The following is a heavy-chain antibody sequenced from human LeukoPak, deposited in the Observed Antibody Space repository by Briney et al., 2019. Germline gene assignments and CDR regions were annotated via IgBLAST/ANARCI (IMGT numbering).Heavy chain of an antibody. CDR1: GFTFSSYS. J-gene: IGHJ3*02. Sequence: GGSLRLSCAASGFTFSSYSMNWVRQAPGKGLEWVSYISSSSSTIYYADSVKGRFTISRDNAKNSLYLQMNSLRAEDTAVYCCARDQSITIFGVVNDAFDIWGQGTMVTVSS. CDR2: ISSSSSTI. D-gene: IGHD3-3*01. CDR3: ARDQSITIFGVVNDAFDI. V-gene: IGHV3-48*01.